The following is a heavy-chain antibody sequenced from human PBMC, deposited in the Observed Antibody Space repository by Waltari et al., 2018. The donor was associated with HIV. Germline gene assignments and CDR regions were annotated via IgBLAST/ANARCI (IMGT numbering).Heavy chain of an antibody. J-gene: IGHJ3*02. D-gene: IGHD2-15*01. V-gene: IGHV3-21*02. CDR2: LSSRSDLT. Sequence: QLVESGGDLVRPGASLRLSCTAYGFSFRSYTMNWFRRAPGKGLEGVSSLSSRSDLTFYTDSLKGRFTISRDNSKNSLFLQMNNLRVDDTAVYYCARNQYCSGGSCRDAFDIWGQGTTVSVSS. CDR1: GFSFRSYT. CDR3: ARNQYCSGGSCRDAFDI.